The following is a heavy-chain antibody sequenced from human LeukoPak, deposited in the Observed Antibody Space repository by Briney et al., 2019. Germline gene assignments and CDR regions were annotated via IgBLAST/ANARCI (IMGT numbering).Heavy chain of an antibody. V-gene: IGHV4-34*01. Sequence: SETLSLTCAVHGGSFSGYYWSWIRQPPGKGLEWIGEINHSGSTNYNPSLKSRVTISVDTSKNQFSLKLSSVTAADTAVYYCARESGYGDYSNLYWGQGTLVTVSS. CDR2: INHSGST. J-gene: IGHJ4*02. CDR3: ARESGYGDYSNLY. D-gene: IGHD4-17*01. CDR1: GGSFSGYY.